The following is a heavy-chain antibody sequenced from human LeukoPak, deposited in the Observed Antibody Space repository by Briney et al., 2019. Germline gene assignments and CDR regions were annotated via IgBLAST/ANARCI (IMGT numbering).Heavy chain of an antibody. V-gene: IGHV4-59*01. CDR1: GGSISRYY. J-gene: IGHJ6*03. D-gene: IGHD3-16*02. CDR2: IYYSGST. Sequence: SETLSLTCTVSGGSISRYYWSWIRQPPGKGLEWIGYIYYSGSTNYNPSLKSRVTISVDTSKNQFSLKLSSVTAADTAVYYCARGNYDYVWGSYRHYYYYYMDAWGKGTTVTISS. CDR3: ARGNYDYVWGSYRHYYYYYMDA.